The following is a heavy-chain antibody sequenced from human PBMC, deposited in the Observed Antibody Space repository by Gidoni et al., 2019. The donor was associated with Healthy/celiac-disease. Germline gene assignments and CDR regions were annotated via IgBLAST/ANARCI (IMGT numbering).Heavy chain of an antibody. D-gene: IGHD2-2*01. J-gene: IGHJ4*02. CDR3: ARESRCSSTSCYDY. V-gene: IGHV4-31*03. Sequence: QVQLQASGPGLVKPSQTLSLTCTVSGGYICSGGYYWSWIRQHPGKGLEWIGYIYYSASTYYNPSLKSRVTISVDTSKTQFSLTLSSLTAADPAVYYCARESRCSSTSCYDYWGQGTLVTVSS. CDR2: IYYSAST. CDR1: GGYICSGGYY.